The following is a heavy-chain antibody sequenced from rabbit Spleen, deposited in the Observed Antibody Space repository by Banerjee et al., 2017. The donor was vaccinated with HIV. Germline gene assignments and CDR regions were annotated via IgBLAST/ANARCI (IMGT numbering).Heavy chain of an antibody. CDR2: IYTGSGRT. V-gene: IGHV1S40*01. D-gene: IGHD1-1*01. Sequence: QSLEESGGDLVKPEGSLTLTCKASGFAFSNNAMCWVRQAPGKGLEWIGCIYTGSGRTYYATWAKGRFTISETSSTTVTLQMTSLTAADTATYFCARDTSTSFSTYGMDLWGPGT. CDR3: ARDTSTSFSTYGMDL. CDR1: GFAFSNNA. J-gene: IGHJ6*01.